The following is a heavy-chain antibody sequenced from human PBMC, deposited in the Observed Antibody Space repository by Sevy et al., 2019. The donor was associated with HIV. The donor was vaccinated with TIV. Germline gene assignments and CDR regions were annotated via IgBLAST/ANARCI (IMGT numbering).Heavy chain of an antibody. CDR2: INPNTGGT. CDR3: ASRSPRHWFDP. D-gene: IGHD3-10*01. Sequence: ASVKVSCKASGYTFTDYYIHWVRQAPGQGLEWMGWINPNTGGTNYARKFQGRVTMTRDTSISTAYLELSRLRSDDTAVYHCASRSPRHWFDPWGQGTLVTVSS. J-gene: IGHJ5*02. V-gene: IGHV1-2*02. CDR1: GYTFTDYY.